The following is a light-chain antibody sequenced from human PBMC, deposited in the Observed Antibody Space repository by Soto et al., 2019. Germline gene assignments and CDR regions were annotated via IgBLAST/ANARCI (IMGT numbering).Light chain of an antibody. CDR1: SSDVGAYNS. V-gene: IGLV2-23*01. Sequence: QSALAQPASVSGSPGQSITISCTGTSSDVGAYNSVSWYQQHPHRAPQVIIYKGTQRPSGVSNRFSGSTSGNAASLTISALQTDDEADYFFCSSALDSTDVCGTGTKVSAL. CDR2: KGT. J-gene: IGLJ1*01. CDR3: CSSALDSTDV.